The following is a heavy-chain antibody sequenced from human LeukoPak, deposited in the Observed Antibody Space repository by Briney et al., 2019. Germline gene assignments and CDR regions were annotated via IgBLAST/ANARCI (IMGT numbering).Heavy chain of an antibody. CDR3: AKEKIGDRVPYFDY. CDR2: ISGSGGST. J-gene: IGHJ4*02. Sequence: GASLRLSCAASGFTFSSYAMSWVRQAPGKGLEWVSAISGSGGSTYYADSVKGRFTISRDNSKNTLYLQMNSLRAKDTAVYYCAKEKIGDRVPYFDYWGQGTLVTVSS. CDR1: GFTFSSYA. V-gene: IGHV3-23*01. D-gene: IGHD3-16*01.